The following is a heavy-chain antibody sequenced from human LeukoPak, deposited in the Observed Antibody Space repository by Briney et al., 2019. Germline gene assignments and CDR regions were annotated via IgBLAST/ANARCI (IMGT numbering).Heavy chain of an antibody. D-gene: IGHD2/OR15-2a*01. Sequence: SVKVSCKASGGTFSSYAISWVRQAPGQGLEWMGGIIPIFGTANYAQKFQGRVTITADESTSTAYMELSSLRSEDTAVYYCARAGYVVRYFDYWGQGTLVTVSS. CDR3: ARAGYVVRYFDY. CDR1: GGTFSSYA. CDR2: IIPIFGTA. J-gene: IGHJ4*02. V-gene: IGHV1-69*01.